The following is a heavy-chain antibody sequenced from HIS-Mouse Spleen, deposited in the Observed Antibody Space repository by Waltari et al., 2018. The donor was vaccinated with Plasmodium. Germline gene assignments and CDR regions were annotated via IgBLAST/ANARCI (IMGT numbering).Heavy chain of an antibody. J-gene: IGHJ1*01. Sequence: QVQLVRSGAEVKKPGASVQVSCKASGYTFTGYYLHWVRQAPGQGLEWMGWINPNSGGTNYAQKFQGRVTMTRDTSISTAYMELSRLRSDDTAVYYCARVLGYKAAAGTFVEYFQHWGQGTLVTVSS. V-gene: IGHV1-2*02. CDR2: INPNSGGT. CDR1: GYTFTGYY. D-gene: IGHD6-13*01. CDR3: ARVLGYKAAAGTFVEYFQH.